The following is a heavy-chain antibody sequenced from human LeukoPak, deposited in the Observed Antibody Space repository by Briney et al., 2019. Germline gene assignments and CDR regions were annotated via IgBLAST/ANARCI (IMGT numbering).Heavy chain of an antibody. V-gene: IGHV1-18*01. Sequence: ASVRVSCKASGYTFTSYGISWVRQAPGQGLEWMGWISAYNGNTNYAQNLQGRVTMTTDTSTSTAYMELRSLRSDDTAVYYCARDQRHYDFWSGYYTVVGISNYYYYGMDVWGQGTTVTVSS. J-gene: IGHJ6*02. CDR1: GYTFTSYG. CDR2: ISAYNGNT. CDR3: ARDQRHYDFWSGYYTVVGISNYYYYGMDV. D-gene: IGHD3-3*01.